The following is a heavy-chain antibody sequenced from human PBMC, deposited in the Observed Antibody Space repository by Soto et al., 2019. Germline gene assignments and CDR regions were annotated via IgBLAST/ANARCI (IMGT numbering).Heavy chain of an antibody. D-gene: IGHD3-10*01. Sequence: QVQLVQSGAEVKSAGSSVKVSCKASGDTFNFYSINWVRQAPGLGLEWVGRVNPILSMSNYAQRFQGRVTMTADKSTDTAYMELRSLRSEDTAIYYCASNYGSGYRAFESWGQGALVTVSS. CDR1: GDTFNFYS. J-gene: IGHJ4*02. CDR3: ASNYGSGYRAFES. V-gene: IGHV1-69*02. CDR2: VNPILSMS.